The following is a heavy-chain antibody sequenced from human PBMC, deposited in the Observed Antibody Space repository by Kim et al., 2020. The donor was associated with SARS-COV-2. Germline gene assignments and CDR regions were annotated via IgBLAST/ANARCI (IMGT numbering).Heavy chain of an antibody. V-gene: IGHV3-33*01. J-gene: IGHJ4*02. D-gene: IGHD6-19*01. Sequence: NKYYADAVKGRFTISRDNSKNTLYLQMNSLRAEDTAVYYCARDGLAHFDYWGQGTLVTVSS. CDR2: NK. CDR3: ARDGLAHFDY.